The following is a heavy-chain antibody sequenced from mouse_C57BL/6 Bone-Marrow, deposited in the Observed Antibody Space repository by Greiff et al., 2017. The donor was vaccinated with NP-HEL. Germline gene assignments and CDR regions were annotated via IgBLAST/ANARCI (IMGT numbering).Heavy chain of an antibody. CDR1: GFNIKDDY. V-gene: IGHV14-4*01. CDR2: IDPENGDT. D-gene: IGHD1-1*01. J-gene: IGHJ4*01. Sequence: EVQLQQSGAELVRPGASVKLSCTASGFNIKDDYMHWVKQRPEQGLEWIGWIDPENGDTEYASKFQGKATITADTSSNTAYLQLSSLTSEDTAVYYCTTLFYGSSPYYAMDYWGQGTSVTVSS. CDR3: TTLFYGSSPYYAMDY.